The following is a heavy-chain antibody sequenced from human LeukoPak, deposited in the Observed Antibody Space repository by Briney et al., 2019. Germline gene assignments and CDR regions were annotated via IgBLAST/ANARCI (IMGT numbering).Heavy chain of an antibody. CDR3: ARDYYRSGLNDY. CDR2: IYYSGST. J-gene: IGHJ4*02. D-gene: IGHD3-10*01. V-gene: IGHV4-59*01. Sequence: PSETLSLTCTVSGGSISSYDWSWSRQPPGKGLEWIGYIYYSGSTKYNPSLTRRVTISIYTSKTQFSLTLSSVTAADTAMYYCARDYYRSGLNDYWGQGILVTVSS. CDR1: GGSISSYD.